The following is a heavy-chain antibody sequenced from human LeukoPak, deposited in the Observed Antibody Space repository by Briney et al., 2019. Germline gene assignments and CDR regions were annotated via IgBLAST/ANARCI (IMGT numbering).Heavy chain of an antibody. CDR1: GFTFDDYG. CDR3: ARAGGYSYGYYFDY. J-gene: IGHJ4*02. Sequence: GGPLRLSCAASGFTFDDYGMSWVRQAPGKGLEWVSGINWNGGSTGYADSVKGRFTISRDNAKNSLYLQMNSLRAEDTALYYCARAGGYSYGYYFDYWGQGTLVTVSS. D-gene: IGHD5-18*01. CDR2: INWNGGST. V-gene: IGHV3-20*04.